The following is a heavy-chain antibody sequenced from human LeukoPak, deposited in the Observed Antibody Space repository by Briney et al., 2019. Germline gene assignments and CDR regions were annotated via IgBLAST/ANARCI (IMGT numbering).Heavy chain of an antibody. J-gene: IGHJ6*03. V-gene: IGHV4-38-2*02. CDR2: ISQRQIT. CDR1: SHSITNNYF. Sequence: SETLSLTCTVSSHSITNNYFGWIRQAPGKGLEWIGSISQRQITYYSPSLRSRVTVSRETSNKQFSLRLTSVTAGDTAIYYCVSHETPYYYIDVWGKGTPVTISS. CDR3: VSHETPYYYIDV.